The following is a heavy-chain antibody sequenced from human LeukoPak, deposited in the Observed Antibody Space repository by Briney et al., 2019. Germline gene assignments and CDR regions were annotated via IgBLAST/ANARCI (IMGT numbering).Heavy chain of an antibody. V-gene: IGHV3-23*01. CDR1: GFTFSDSA. D-gene: IGHD6-13*01. Sequence: GGSLRLSCAASGFTFSDSAMNWVRQAPGKGLEWVSAVTGSGATTYYADSVKGRFTISRDNSKNTLYMQMNSLRAEDTAIYYCAKAASAAAGTIRFDPWGQGTMVTVSS. J-gene: IGHJ5*02. CDR3: AKAASAAAGTIRFDP. CDR2: VTGSGATT.